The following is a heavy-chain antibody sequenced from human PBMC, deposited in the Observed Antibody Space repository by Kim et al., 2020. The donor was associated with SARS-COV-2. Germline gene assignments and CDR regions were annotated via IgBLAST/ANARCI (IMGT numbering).Heavy chain of an antibody. Sequence: ASVKVSCKASGYTLTSYAIHWVRQAPGQRLEWMGWINTDNGNTRCSQKFQGRVTITRDTSASTAYMELSSLRSEDTAVYYCARKLHDSSGYALGYWGQGTLVTVSS. J-gene: IGHJ4*02. CDR2: INTDNGNT. V-gene: IGHV1-3*04. D-gene: IGHD3-22*01. CDR3: ARKLHDSSGYALGY. CDR1: GYTLTSYA.